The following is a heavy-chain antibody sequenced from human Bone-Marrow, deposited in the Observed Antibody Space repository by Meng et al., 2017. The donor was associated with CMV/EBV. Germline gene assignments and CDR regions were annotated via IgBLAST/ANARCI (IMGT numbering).Heavy chain of an antibody. CDR1: GFTFSDYY. Sequence: GESLKISCAASGFTFSDYYMSWIRQAPGKGLEWVSYISSSGSTIYYADSVKGRFTISRDNAKNSLYLQMNSLRAEDTAVYYCAREIEYIASSMYNWFDPWGQGTLVTVSS. V-gene: IGHV3-11*01. CDR2: ISSSGSTI. CDR3: AREIEYIASSMYNWFDP. J-gene: IGHJ5*02. D-gene: IGHD6-13*01.